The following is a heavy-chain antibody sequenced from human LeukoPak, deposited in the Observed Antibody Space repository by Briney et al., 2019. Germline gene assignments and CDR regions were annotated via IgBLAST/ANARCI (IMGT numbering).Heavy chain of an antibody. D-gene: IGHD2/OR15-2a*01. CDR1: GFPFSHYG. Sequence: GGSLRLSCAASGFPFSHYGMHWVRQAPGKGLEWVAFIPCEGNSQFYADSVKGRITVSRDNSKNTLFLQMSSLRAEDTAVYYCAKDCSMAGDNCYYNGLDFWGQGTTVTVSS. J-gene: IGHJ6*02. CDR2: IPCEGNSQ. V-gene: IGHV3-30*02. CDR3: AKDCSMAGDNCYYNGLDF.